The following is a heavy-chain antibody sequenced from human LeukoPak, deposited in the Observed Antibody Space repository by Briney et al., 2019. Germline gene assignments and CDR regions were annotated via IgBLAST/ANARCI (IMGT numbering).Heavy chain of an antibody. CDR3: AREGGGQDGLDV. CDR1: GFTFSNYW. J-gene: IGHJ6*02. CDR2: INQDGSEK. Sequence: PGGSLRLSCAGSGFTFSNYWMSWVRQAPGKGLEWVANINQDGSEKYYVDSVKGRFTISRDNAKNSLYLQMNSLRAKDTAVYYCAREGGGQDGLDVWGQGTTVTVFS. D-gene: IGHD2-15*01. V-gene: IGHV3-7*05.